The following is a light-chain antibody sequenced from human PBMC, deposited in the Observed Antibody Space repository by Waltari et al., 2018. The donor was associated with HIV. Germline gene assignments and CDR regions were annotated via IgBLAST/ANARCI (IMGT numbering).Light chain of an antibody. J-gene: IGLJ2*01. CDR1: SSDVGGYNY. CDR3: SSYTSSSTVV. V-gene: IGLV2-14*01. Sequence: QSALTQPASVSGSPGQSITISCTGTSSDVGGYNYVSCDQRHPAKAPKPMINEVSNRSSGVSNRCSGSKSGNTASLTISGLQAEDEADYYCSSYTSSSTVVFGGGTKLTVL. CDR2: EVS.